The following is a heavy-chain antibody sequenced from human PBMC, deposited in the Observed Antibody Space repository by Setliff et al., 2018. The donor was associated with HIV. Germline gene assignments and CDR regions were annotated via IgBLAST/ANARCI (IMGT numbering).Heavy chain of an antibody. D-gene: IGHD6-13*01. CDR1: GFTLSEAW. Sequence: PGGSLRLSCAASGFTLSEAWMGWVRQAPGKGLEWVANINQDGRDKYFVDSVRGRLTISRDNAKNSLFLQMNGLRAGDTAVYYCARAPPGDSSSWYGNPCFDSWGQGTLVTVSS. CDR3: ARAPPGDSSSWYGNPCFDS. CDR2: INQDGRDK. J-gene: IGHJ4*02. V-gene: IGHV3-7*03.